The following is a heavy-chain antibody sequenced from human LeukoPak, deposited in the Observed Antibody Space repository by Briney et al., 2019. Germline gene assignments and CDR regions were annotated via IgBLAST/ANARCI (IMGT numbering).Heavy chain of an antibody. V-gene: IGHV3-15*01. CDR1: GFXFSNAW. D-gene: IGHD1-26*01. J-gene: IGHJ5*02. CDR3: TTDLWYSGGFDP. Sequence: PGGSLRLSCAASGFXFSNAWISWVRQAPGKGREWVGRIKSKTDGGTTDYAAPVKGRFTISRDDSKNTLYLQMNSLKTEDTAVYYCTTDLWYSGGFDPWGQGTLVTVSS. CDR2: IKSKTDGGTT.